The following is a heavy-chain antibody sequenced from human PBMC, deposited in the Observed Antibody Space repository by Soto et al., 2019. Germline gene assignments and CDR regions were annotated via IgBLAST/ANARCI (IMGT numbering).Heavy chain of an antibody. D-gene: IGHD6-13*01. J-gene: IGHJ5*02. Sequence: EVQLLESGGGLVQPGGSLRLSCAASGFTFSSYAMTWVRQAPGMGLEWVAVISGSATSTHYADSVKGRFTISRDNSKNTRYLQMNSLRVEDTAVYYCAKERTSNWYFDYFDPWGQGTLVTVCS. V-gene: IGHV3-23*01. CDR2: ISGSATST. CDR3: AKERTSNWYFDYFDP. CDR1: GFTFSSYA.